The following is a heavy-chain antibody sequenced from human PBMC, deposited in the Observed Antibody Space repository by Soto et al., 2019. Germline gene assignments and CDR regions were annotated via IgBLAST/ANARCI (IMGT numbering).Heavy chain of an antibody. V-gene: IGHV1-18*01. D-gene: IGHD5-12*01. CDR3: ATSRKGGGYDRNFDS. J-gene: IGHJ4*02. CDR2: ISAYHDHT. CDR1: GYSFTTYG. Sequence: QGQLVQSGAEVKKPGASVKVSCKTSGYSFTTYGIAWVRQSPGQGLEWMGWISAYHDHTNYAQKFEDRLTMTKDTHTTTPYVELRSLTSADTAVYYCATSRKGGGYDRNFDSWGQGTLVTVSS.